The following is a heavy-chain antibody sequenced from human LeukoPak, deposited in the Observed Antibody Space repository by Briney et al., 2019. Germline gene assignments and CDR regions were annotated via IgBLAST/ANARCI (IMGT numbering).Heavy chain of an antibody. Sequence: SETLSLTCAVSGYSISSDSYWGWVRQPPGKGLEWIATIYHSGSTYYNPSLQSRVTISMDTSKNQFSLMLTSVTAADTAVYYCAGPRIGGYFDYWGQGTLVTVSS. J-gene: IGHJ4*02. CDR1: GYSISSDSY. D-gene: IGHD2-15*01. CDR2: IYHSGST. CDR3: AGPRIGGYFDY. V-gene: IGHV4-38-2*01.